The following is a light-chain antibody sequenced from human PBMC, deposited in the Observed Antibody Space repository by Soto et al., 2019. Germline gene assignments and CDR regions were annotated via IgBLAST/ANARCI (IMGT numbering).Light chain of an antibody. J-gene: IGKJ3*01. CDR3: QQYDNAPFT. CDR1: QSVSSSY. CDR2: GAS. Sequence: EIVLTQSPGTLSFSPGERATLTCRASQSVSSSYLAWFQQKPGQAPRLLIYGASCRATGIPDRFSGSGSGTDFTLTISRLEPEDFAVYYCQQYDNAPFTFGPGTKVDIK. V-gene: IGKV3-20*01.